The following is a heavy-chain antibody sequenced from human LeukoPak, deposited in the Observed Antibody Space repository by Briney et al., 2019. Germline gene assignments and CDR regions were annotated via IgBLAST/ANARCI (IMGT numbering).Heavy chain of an antibody. D-gene: IGHD2/OR15-2a*01. CDR1: GFTFSSYE. CDR2: ISSSGSTI. V-gene: IGHV3-48*03. J-gene: IGHJ4*02. Sequence: PGGSLRLSCAASGFTFSSYEMNWVRQAPGKGLEWVSYISSSGSTIYYADSVEGRFTISRDNAKNSLYLQMNSLRADDTAVYYCARELFMTDILAYWGQGTLVTVSS. CDR3: ARELFMTDILAY.